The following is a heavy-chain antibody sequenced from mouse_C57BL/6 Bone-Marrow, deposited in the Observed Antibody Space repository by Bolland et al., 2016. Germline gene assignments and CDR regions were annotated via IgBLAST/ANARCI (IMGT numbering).Heavy chain of an antibody. D-gene: IGHD1-1*01. Sequence: INYDGSSTYYLDSLKSRFIISRDNAKNILYLQMSSLKSEDTATYYCARGGTTVVFDYWGQGTT. CDR3: ARGGTTVVFDY. V-gene: IGHV5-16*01. CDR2: INYDGSST. J-gene: IGHJ2*01.